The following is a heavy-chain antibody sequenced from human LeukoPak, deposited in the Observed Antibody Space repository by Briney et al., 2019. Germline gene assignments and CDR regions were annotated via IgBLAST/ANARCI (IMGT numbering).Heavy chain of an antibody. CDR2: INSDGSCT. D-gene: IGHD6-19*01. CDR3: ARDQWPNDAFDV. Sequence: GGSLRLSCAASRFTFRSCWMHWVRHAPGKGLVWVSRINSDGSCTSYAESVKGRFTISRDNAKNTLYLQMNSLRAEDTAVYYCARDQWPNDAFDVWGQGTMVTVSS. CDR1: RFTFRSCW. V-gene: IGHV3-74*01. J-gene: IGHJ3*01.